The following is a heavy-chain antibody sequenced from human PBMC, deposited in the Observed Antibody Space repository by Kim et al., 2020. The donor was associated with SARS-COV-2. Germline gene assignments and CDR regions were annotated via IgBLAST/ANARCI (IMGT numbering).Heavy chain of an antibody. CDR3: ARQGYQLLWPGGSIRNWLDP. Sequence: SETLSLTCTVSGGSISSSSYYWGWIRKPPGKGLEWIGSIYYSGSTYYNPSLKSRVTISVDTSKNQFSLKLSSVTAADTAVYYCARQGYQLLWPGGSIRNWLDPWGQETLVTVSS. CDR2: IYYSGST. CDR1: GGSISSSSYY. J-gene: IGHJ5*02. D-gene: IGHD2-2*01. V-gene: IGHV4-39*01.